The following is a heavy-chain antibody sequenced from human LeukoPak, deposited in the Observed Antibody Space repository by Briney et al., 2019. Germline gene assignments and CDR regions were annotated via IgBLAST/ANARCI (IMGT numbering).Heavy chain of an antibody. J-gene: IGHJ4*02. Sequence: SVKVSCKASGGTFSSYAISWVRQAPGQGLEWMGGIIPIFGTANYAQKFQGRVTISADESTSTAYMELSSLRSEDTAVYYCASRYDSSAEFVDYWGQGTLVTVSS. D-gene: IGHD3-22*01. V-gene: IGHV1-69*13. CDR1: GGTFSSYA. CDR3: ASRYDSSAEFVDY. CDR2: IIPIFGTA.